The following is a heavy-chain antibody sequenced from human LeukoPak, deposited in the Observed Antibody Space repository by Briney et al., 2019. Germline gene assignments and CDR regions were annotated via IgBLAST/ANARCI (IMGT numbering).Heavy chain of an antibody. CDR3: ARGSLWLQLDY. D-gene: IGHD5-24*01. Sequence: AGGSLRLSCAAPGFTFSTTWMNWVRQAPGKGLEWVANIKQDGNEKYYVDSVKGRFTISRDNSKNTLYLQMNSLRAEDTAVYYCARGSLWLQLDYWGQGTLVTVSS. V-gene: IGHV3-7*01. J-gene: IGHJ4*02. CDR1: GFTFSTTW. CDR2: IKQDGNEK.